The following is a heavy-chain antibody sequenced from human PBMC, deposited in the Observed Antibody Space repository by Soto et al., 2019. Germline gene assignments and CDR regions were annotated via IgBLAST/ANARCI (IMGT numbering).Heavy chain of an antibody. CDR1: GFTFSSYA. V-gene: IGHV3-23*01. CDR3: ARAKIVVVPAATYYYYYGMDV. D-gene: IGHD2-2*01. CDR2: ISGSGGST. Sequence: PGGSLRLSCAASGFTFSSYAMSWVRQAPGKGLEWVSAISGSGGSTYYADSVKGRFTISRDNSKNTLYLQMNSLRAEDTAVYYCARAKIVVVPAATYYYYYGMDVWGQGTTVTVSS. J-gene: IGHJ6*02.